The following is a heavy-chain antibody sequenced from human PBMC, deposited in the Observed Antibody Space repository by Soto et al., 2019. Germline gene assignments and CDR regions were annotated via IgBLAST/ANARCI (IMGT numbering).Heavy chain of an antibody. CDR3: AKDFRYFQY. Sequence: EVQLLESGGGLVQPGGSLRLSCAASGFTFSSYAMTWVRQTPGKGLEWVSGISTSGGSTYYVDSVKGRFTISRDNWMNTLDLQMNSLRVEDTAVYDCAKDFRYFQYWCQGTRFTVSS. J-gene: IGHJ1*01. V-gene: IGHV3-23*01. CDR1: GFTFSSYA. D-gene: IGHD3-10*01. CDR2: ISTSGGST.